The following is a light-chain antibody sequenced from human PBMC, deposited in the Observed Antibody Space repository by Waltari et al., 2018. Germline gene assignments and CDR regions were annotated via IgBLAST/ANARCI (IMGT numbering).Light chain of an antibody. Sequence: EVVLTQSPGTLSFSPGERDTLSCRASESARRAFIWYQQKPGQAPRLLIYDTSTRATGVPDRFSGSGSGTDFSLTISRLEPEDSAVYFCQHNVRLPVTFGQGTKVEIK. J-gene: IGKJ1*01. CDR3: QHNVRLPVT. CDR1: ESARRAF. CDR2: DTS. V-gene: IGKV3-20*01.